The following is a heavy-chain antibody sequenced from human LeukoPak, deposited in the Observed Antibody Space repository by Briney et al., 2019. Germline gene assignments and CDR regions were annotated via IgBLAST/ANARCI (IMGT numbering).Heavy chain of an antibody. V-gene: IGHV4-31*03. CDR3: ARGQQPISLFDY. CDR2: IYYSGST. CDR1: GGSISSGGYY. D-gene: IGHD6-13*01. Sequence: TLSLTCTVSGGSISSGGYYWSWIRQHPGKGLEWIGYIYYSGSTYYNPSLKSRVTISVDTSKNQFSLKLSSVTAADTAVYYCARGQQPISLFDYWGQGTLVTVPS. J-gene: IGHJ4*02.